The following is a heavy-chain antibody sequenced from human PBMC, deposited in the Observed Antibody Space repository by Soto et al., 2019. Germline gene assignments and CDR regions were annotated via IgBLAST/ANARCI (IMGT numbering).Heavy chain of an antibody. CDR3: SIDRAFIDPFDY. J-gene: IGHJ4*02. Sequence: VQLVESGGGVVQPGRSLRLSCAASGFAFSSYAMSWVRQAPGKGLEWVTSIRGSGSSTYYADPVKGRFTISRDNSNNSEQLTMISISAGNMTVYYCSIDRAFIDPFDYGGQGARVTVSS. D-gene: IGHD3-16*02. CDR2: IRGSGSST. V-gene: IGHV3-23*04. CDR1: GFAFSSYA.